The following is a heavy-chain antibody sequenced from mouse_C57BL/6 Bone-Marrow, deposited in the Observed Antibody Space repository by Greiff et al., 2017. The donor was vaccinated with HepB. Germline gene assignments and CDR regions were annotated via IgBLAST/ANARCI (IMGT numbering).Heavy chain of an antibody. D-gene: IGHD2-1*01. CDR2: INPSSGYT. V-gene: IGHV1-4*01. J-gene: IGHJ3*01. CDR3: ARERVYYGNYVPAY. Sequence: VKLLESGAELARPGASVKMSCKASGYTFTSYTMHWVKQRPGQGLEWIGYINPSSGYTKYNQKFKDKATLTADKSSSTAYMQLSSLTSEDSAVYYCARERVYYGNYVPAYWGQGTLVTVSA. CDR1: GYTFTSYT.